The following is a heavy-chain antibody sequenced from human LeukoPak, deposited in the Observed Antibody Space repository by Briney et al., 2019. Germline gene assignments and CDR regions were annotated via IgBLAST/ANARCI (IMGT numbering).Heavy chain of an antibody. CDR1: GGSISSSSYY. D-gene: IGHD6-13*01. V-gene: IGHV4-39*07. CDR3: ARTWLSWRSFDY. Sequence: SETLSLTCTVSGGSISSSSYYWGWIRQPPGKGLEWIGSIYYSGSTYYNPSLKSRVTISVDTSKNQFSLKLSSVTAADTAVYYCARTWLSWRSFDYWGQGTLVTVSS. CDR2: IYYSGST. J-gene: IGHJ4*02.